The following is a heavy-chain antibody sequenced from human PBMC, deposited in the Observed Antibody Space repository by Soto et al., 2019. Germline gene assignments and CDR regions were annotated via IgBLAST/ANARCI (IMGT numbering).Heavy chain of an antibody. CDR3: AKDPAPRSGSYPGDY. CDR2: ISYDGSNK. D-gene: IGHD1-26*01. J-gene: IGHJ4*02. V-gene: IGHV3-30*18. CDR1: GFTFSSYG. Sequence: QVQLVESGGGVVQPGRSLRLSCAASGFTFSSYGMHWVRQAPGKGLEWVAVISYDGSNKFYADSAKGRFTISRDNSKNTLYLQMNSLSAEDTAVYYCAKDPAPRSGSYPGDYWGQGTLVTVSS.